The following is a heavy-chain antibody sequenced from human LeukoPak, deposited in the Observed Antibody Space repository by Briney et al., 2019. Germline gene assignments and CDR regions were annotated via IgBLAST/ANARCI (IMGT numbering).Heavy chain of an antibody. CDR1: GYTFTSYG. CDR2: ISAYNGNT. Sequence: GASVKVSCKASGYTFTSYGISWVRQAHGQGLEWMGWISAYNGNTNYAQKLQGRVTMTTDTSTSTAYMELRRLRADDTAVYYCARDFIRPARRENWFDLWVQGTLVTVPS. CDR3: ARDFIRPARRENWFDL. V-gene: IGHV1-18*01. J-gene: IGHJ5*02. D-gene: IGHD6-6*01.